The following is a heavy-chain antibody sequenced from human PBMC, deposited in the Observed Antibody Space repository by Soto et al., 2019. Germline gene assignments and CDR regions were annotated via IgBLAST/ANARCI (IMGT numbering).Heavy chain of an antibody. CDR3: AKSRDGYMRGYYFDY. D-gene: IGHD5-12*01. V-gene: IGHV3-53*01. CDR1: GFTVSSNY. J-gene: IGHJ4*02. CDR2: IYSGGST. Sequence: GVLRLSCAASGFTVSSNYMSWVRQAPGKGLEWVSVIYSGGSTYYADSVKGRFTISRDNSKNTLYLQMNSLRAEDTAVYYCAKSRDGYMRGYYFDYWGQGTLVTVSS.